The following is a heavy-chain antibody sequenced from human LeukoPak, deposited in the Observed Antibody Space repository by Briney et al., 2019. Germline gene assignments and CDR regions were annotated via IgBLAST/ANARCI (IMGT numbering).Heavy chain of an antibody. V-gene: IGHV3-23*01. CDR1: GFTFSAYA. D-gene: IGHD6-13*01. Sequence: PGGSLRLSCTASGFTFSAYAMSWVRQAPGEGLEWVSAIGGNGITYYADSVKGRFTISRDNSKNTVYLQMNSLRAEDTAVYYCASRSIAAGRYYWGQGTLVTVSS. CDR3: ASRSIAAGRYY. CDR2: IGGNGIT. J-gene: IGHJ4*02.